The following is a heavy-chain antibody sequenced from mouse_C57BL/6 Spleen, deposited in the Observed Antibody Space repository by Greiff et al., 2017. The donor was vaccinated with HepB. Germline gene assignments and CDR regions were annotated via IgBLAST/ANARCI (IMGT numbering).Heavy chain of an antibody. D-gene: IGHD2-4*01. J-gene: IGHJ3*01. CDR3: ARNYDYDVGFAY. CDR1: GYTFTSYW. V-gene: IGHV1-52*01. CDR2: IDPSDSET. Sequence: VQLQQPGAELVRPGSSVKLSCKASGYTFTSYWMHWVKQRPIQGLEWIGNIDPSDSETHYNQKFKDKATLTVDKSSSTAYMQLSSLTSEDSAVYYCARNYDYDVGFAYWGQGTLVTVSA.